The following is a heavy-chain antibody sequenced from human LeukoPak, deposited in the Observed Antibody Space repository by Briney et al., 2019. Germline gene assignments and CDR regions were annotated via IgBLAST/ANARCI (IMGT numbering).Heavy chain of an antibody. D-gene: IGHD2-8*01. CDR1: GFSFRSYW. Sequence: PGGSLRLSCAASGFSFRSYWMHWVRQPPGKGLLWVSRINSDGSGTTYADSVKGRFTISRDNAKNTVYLQMNSLRAEDTAVYYCAKMVREFYTISYYFDYWGQGTLVTVSS. CDR2: INSDGSGT. CDR3: AKMVREFYTISYYFDY. V-gene: IGHV3-74*01. J-gene: IGHJ4*02.